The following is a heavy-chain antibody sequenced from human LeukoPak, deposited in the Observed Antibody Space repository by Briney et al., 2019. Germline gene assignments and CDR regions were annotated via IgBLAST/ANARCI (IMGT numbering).Heavy chain of an antibody. D-gene: IGHD3-22*01. CDR3: ARDLAFYYYDSSGYFGAFDI. CDR2: IISSSGYI. Sequence: GGSLRLSCAASGFTFSSYSMNWVRQAPGKGLEWVSSIISSSGYIHYADSVRGRFTISRDNAKNSLYLQMNSLRAEDTAVYYCARDLAFYYYDSSGYFGAFDIWGQGTMVTVSS. J-gene: IGHJ3*02. V-gene: IGHV3-21*01. CDR1: GFTFSSYS.